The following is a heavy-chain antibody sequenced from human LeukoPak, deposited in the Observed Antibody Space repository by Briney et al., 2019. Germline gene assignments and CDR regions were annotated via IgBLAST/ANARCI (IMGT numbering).Heavy chain of an antibody. CDR1: GRSISSSRHY. J-gene: IGHJ4*02. CDR2: LYYSVST. CDR3: AREHSSSWYYYFDY. V-gene: IGHV4-39*02. D-gene: IGHD6-13*01. Sequence: SQTLSLTCPVSGRSISSSRHYWGGIRQPPGKGLEWRGSLYYSVSTYSNPSLKSRVTISVATSKNQFSLNLSSVTAADTAVYYCAREHSSSWYYYFDYWGQGTLVTVSS.